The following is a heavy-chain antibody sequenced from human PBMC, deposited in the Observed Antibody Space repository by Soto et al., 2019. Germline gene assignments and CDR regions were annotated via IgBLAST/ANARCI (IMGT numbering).Heavy chain of an antibody. CDR2: FFSDVER. J-gene: IGHJ6*02. D-gene: IGHD4-17*01. CDR1: GFSLSSGRMG. Sequence: SGTTLVNPTDTLTLTCTVSGFSLSSGRMGVSWIRQPPGKPLEWLAHFFSDVERSYSASMQSRLTLSTDISGSQVVLTMTNMDPVDTATYYCARMDGDFNYYALDVWGQGTTVTVSS. CDR3: ARMDGDFNYYALDV. V-gene: IGHV2-26*01.